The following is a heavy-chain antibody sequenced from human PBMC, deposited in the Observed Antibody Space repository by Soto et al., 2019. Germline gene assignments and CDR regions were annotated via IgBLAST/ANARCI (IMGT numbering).Heavy chain of an antibody. CDR3: AREQLVPAAMYYYYMDV. Sequence: EVQLVESGGGLVQPGGSLRLSCAASGFTVSGNYMSWVRQAPGKGLEWVSVIYSGGSTYYADSVKGRFTISRDNSKNTLYLQMNSLRAEDTAVYYCAREQLVPAAMYYYYMDVWGKGTTVTVSS. J-gene: IGHJ6*03. V-gene: IGHV3-66*01. CDR2: IYSGGST. CDR1: GFTVSGNY. D-gene: IGHD2-2*01.